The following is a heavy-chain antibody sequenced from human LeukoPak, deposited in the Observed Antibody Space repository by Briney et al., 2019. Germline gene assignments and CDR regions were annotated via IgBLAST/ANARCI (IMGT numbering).Heavy chain of an antibody. CDR2: IRSDGSIT. CDR1: GFTFSGYW. J-gene: IGHJ4*02. Sequence: PGGSLRLSCAASGFTFSGYWMHCVRQAPGKGLAWVSVIRSDGSITTYADSVKGRFTISRDTAKNTLYLQMNSLRAEETAVYYCARDGRSGNFDKWGQGTLVSVSS. D-gene: IGHD1-26*01. CDR3: ARDGRSGNFDK. V-gene: IGHV3-74*01.